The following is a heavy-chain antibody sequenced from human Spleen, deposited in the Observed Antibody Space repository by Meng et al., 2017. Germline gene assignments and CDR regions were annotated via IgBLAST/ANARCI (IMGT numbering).Heavy chain of an antibody. V-gene: IGHV5-51*01. CDR2: IYPDDSDT. D-gene: IGHD3-10*01. Sequence: GGSLRLSCKGSGYTFTSNWIAWVRQMPGKGLEWMGIIYPDDSDTRYSPSFEGQVTISADKSISTAYLQWSSLKASDTAMYYCARSFGVTGDAFDIWGQGTMVTVSS. CDR3: ARSFGVTGDAFDI. CDR1: GYTFTSNW. J-gene: IGHJ3*02.